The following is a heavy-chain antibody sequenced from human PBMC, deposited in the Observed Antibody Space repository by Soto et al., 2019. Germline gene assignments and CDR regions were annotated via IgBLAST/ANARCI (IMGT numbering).Heavy chain of an antibody. J-gene: IGHJ3*02. Sequence: XESLSLSCVASGLTFSDNYMNWVRQAPGKGLEWVSVIYTSGTTYYADSVKGRFTISRDNFKNTLYLQMNSLRAEDTAMYYCARDGFARYDGSGSEAFDIWGQGTMVTVSS. CDR3: ARDGFARYDGSGSEAFDI. D-gene: IGHD3-10*01. V-gene: IGHV3-53*01. CDR2: IYTSGTT. CDR1: GLTFSDNY.